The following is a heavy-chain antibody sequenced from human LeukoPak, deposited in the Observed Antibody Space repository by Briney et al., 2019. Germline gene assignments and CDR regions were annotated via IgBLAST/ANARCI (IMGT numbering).Heavy chain of an antibody. CDR1: GGSISSGGYS. CDR2: IYHSGST. CDR3: ARDSGMVRGEAYYYYGMDV. Sequence: SETLSLTCAVSGGSISSGGYSWSWIRQPPGKGLEWIGYIYHSGSTYYNPSPKSRVTISVDRSKNQFSLKLSSVTAADTAVYYCARDSGMVRGEAYYYYGMDVWGKGTTVTVSS. J-gene: IGHJ6*04. V-gene: IGHV4-30-2*01. D-gene: IGHD3-10*01.